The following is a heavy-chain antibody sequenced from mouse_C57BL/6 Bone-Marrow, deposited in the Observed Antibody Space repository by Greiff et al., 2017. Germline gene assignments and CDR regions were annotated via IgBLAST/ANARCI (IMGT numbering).Heavy chain of an antibody. D-gene: IGHD1-1*01. CDR2: IDPENGDT. Sequence: EVQLQESGAELVRPGASVKLSCTASGFNIKDDYMHWVKQRPEQGLEWIGWIDPENGDTEYASKFQGKATITADTSSNTAYLQRSSLTSEDTAVYYCTPYYYGSLFAYWGQGTLVTVSA. CDR3: TPYYYGSLFAY. CDR1: GFNIKDDY. J-gene: IGHJ3*01. V-gene: IGHV14-4*01.